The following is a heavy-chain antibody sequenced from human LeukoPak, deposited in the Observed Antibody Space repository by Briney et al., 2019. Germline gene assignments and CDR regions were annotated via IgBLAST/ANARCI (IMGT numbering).Heavy chain of an antibody. V-gene: IGHV3-7*01. D-gene: IGHD1-26*01. CDR1: GFTFRSYW. Sequence: TGGSLRLSCAASGFTFRSYWMNWVRQAPGKGLEWVANIKQDGSEKYYVDSVKGRFTISRDNSKNSLYLQMNSLRAEDTAVYYCARGRAVDDYWGQGTLVTVSS. CDR2: IKQDGSEK. J-gene: IGHJ4*02. CDR3: ARGRAVDDY.